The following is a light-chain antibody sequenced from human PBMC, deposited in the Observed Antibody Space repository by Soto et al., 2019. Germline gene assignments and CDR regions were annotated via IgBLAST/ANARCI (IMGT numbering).Light chain of an antibody. CDR3: SSYTTSSAYV. CDR1: SSDIGSFNR. CDR2: DVS. J-gene: IGLJ1*01. Sequence: QSALTQPPSVSGSPGQSVAISCTGTSSDIGSFNRVSWYQQPPGTAPKLIIYDVSNRPSGVPDRFSGSKSGNTASLTISGLQAEDETDYYCSSYTTSSAYVFGTG. V-gene: IGLV2-18*02.